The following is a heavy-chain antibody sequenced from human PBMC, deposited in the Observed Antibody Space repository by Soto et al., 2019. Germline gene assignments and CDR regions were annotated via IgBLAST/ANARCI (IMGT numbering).Heavy chain of an antibody. CDR3: VSLRDYYDRPDAFDI. V-gene: IGHV4-39*01. J-gene: IGHJ3*02. CDR2: IYYSGST. D-gene: IGHD3-22*01. CDR1: GGSISSSSYY. Sequence: SETLSLTCTVSGGSISSSSYYWGWIRQPPGKGLEWIGSIYYSGSTYYNPSLKSRVTISVDTSKNQFSLKLSSVTAADTAVYYCVSLRDYYDRPDAFDIWGQGTMVTVSS.